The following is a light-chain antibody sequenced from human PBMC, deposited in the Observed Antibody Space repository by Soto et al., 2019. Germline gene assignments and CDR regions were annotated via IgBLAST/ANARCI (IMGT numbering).Light chain of an antibody. CDR2: EVN. J-gene: IGLJ3*02. Sequence: QSALTQPASVSGSLGQSITISCTGTSSDIGRYDYVSWYQQHPHKAPILIIYEVNNRPSGVSNRFSGSKSGNTASLTISGLQAEDEADYYCTSYTTTTTWVFGGGTKLTVL. CDR3: TSYTTTTTWV. V-gene: IGLV2-14*01. CDR1: SSDIGRYDY.